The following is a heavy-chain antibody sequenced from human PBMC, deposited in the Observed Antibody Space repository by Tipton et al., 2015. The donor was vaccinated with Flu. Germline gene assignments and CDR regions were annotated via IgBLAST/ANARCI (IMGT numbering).Heavy chain of an antibody. D-gene: IGHD6-13*01. CDR1: GGSISSYY. V-gene: IGHV4-4*07. CDR3: ARSARIAAGYWYFDL. J-gene: IGHJ2*01. CDR2: IYTSGST. Sequence: GSLRLSCTVSGGSISSYYWSWIRQPAGKGLEWIGRIYTSGSTNYNPSLKSRVTMSVDTSKNQFSLKLSSVTAADTAVYYCARSARIAAGYWYFDLWGRGTLVTVSS.